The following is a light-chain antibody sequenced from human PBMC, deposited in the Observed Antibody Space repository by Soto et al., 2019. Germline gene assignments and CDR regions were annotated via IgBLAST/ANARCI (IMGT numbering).Light chain of an antibody. CDR2: AAS. J-gene: IGKJ4*01. Sequence: EIVLTQSPGTLSLSPEERATLSCRASQRVSSRFLAWYQQKPGQAPRLLIYAASSRATGIPDRFSGSGSGTDFTLTISRLEPEDFAVYYCQQYDYSPPWLTFGGGTKVEIK. CDR3: QQYDYSPPWLT. V-gene: IGKV3-20*01. CDR1: QRVSSRF.